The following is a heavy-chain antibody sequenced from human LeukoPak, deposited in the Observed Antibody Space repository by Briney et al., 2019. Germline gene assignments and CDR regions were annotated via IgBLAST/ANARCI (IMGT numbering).Heavy chain of an antibody. V-gene: IGHV4-4*09. CDR2: IFSSGIT. CDR1: GGSISSHY. J-gene: IGHJ4*02. D-gene: IGHD1-26*01. Sequence: SETLSLTCTVPGGSISSHYWSWIRQPPGKELEWIGFIFSSGITNYDPSLKSGVTISIDTSKNQFSLMLSAVSAADTAVYYCARHRLGIRDFDYWGQGTLVTVSS. CDR3: ARHRLGIRDFDY.